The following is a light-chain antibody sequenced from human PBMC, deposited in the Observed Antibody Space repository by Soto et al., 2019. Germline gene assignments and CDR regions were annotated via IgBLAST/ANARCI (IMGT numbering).Light chain of an antibody. V-gene: IGKV3-20*01. CDR1: QSVNSNY. CDR2: GAS. Sequence: EIVLTQSPGTLSLSPGDRATLSCRASQSVNSNYLAWYQRKPGQAPRLLIYGASNRATDIPYRFSASGSGTDFTLTITRLEAEYLAVYYFHQYDSTPPTFGQWTKVEVK. CDR3: HQYDSTPPT. J-gene: IGKJ1*01.